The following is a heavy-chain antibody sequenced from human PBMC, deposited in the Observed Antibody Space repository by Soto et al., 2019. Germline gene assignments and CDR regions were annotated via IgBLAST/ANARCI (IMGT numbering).Heavy chain of an antibody. V-gene: IGHV1-8*01. CDR1: GYSFTSLD. D-gene: IGHD1-26*01. Sequence: QVQLVQSGAKVREPGASVKVSCKASGYSFTSLDINWVRQTAGQGLEWMGWMQPSTGRTGYAQKFQGRVTMTRDTSINTAYMELTTLTTDDTAFYYCALGVSAGVDYWGQGTLVTVSS. CDR3: ALGVSAGVDY. CDR2: MQPSTGRT. J-gene: IGHJ4*02.